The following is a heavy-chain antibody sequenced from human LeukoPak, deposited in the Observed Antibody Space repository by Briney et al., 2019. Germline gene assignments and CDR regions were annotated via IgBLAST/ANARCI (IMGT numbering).Heavy chain of an antibody. CDR1: GFTFADYA. Sequence: PARSLRLSCAAAGFTFADYAMSWVRHAHGKVLEWVGGINWNGGITGYADSVKGRLTISRDNAKNSLYLQMNRLRAEDTALYYCARDFVGYCSGGSCYHLAFDIWGQGTVVTVSS. CDR3: ARDFVGYCSGGSCYHLAFDI. D-gene: IGHD2-15*01. J-gene: IGHJ3*02. V-gene: IGHV3-20*04. CDR2: INWNGGIT.